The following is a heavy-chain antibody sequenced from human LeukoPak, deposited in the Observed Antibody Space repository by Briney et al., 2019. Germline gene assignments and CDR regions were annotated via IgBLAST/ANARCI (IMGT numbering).Heavy chain of an antibody. D-gene: IGHD3-10*01. CDR3: ARQTFGVLYFDS. V-gene: IGHV4-4*07. J-gene: IGHJ4*02. Sequence: SETLSLTCTVSGGSISSYYWSWIRQPAGKGLEWMGRIYNSGSTNYNPSLKSRVTISTDMSKNQISLKLSSVTAADTAVYYCARQTFGVLYFDSWGQGTLVIVSS. CDR1: GGSISSYY. CDR2: IYNSGST.